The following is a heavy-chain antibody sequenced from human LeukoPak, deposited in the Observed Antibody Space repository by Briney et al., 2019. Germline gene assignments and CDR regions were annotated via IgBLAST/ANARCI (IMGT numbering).Heavy chain of an antibody. CDR3: ARRFYYDSSGYYYFDY. CDR1: GGSISSSSYY. V-gene: IGHV4-39*01. D-gene: IGHD3-22*01. Sequence: PSETLSLTCTVSGGSISSSSYYWGWIRQPPGKGLEWIGSIYYSGSTYYNPSLKSRVTISVDTSKNQFSLKLSSVTAADTAVYYCARRFYYDSSGYYYFDYWGQGTLVTVSS. J-gene: IGHJ4*02. CDR2: IYYSGST.